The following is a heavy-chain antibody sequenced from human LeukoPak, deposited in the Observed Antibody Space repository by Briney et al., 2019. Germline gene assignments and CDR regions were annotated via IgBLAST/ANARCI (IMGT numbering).Heavy chain of an antibody. D-gene: IGHD1-26*01. CDR1: GDSVSSNSVA. V-gene: IGHV6-1*01. CDR2: TYYRSKWYN. Sequence: SQTLSLTCALSGDSVSSNSVAWNWIMQSPSRGLEWLGSTYYRSKWYNDYALSVKSRITINPDTSKNQFSLQLNSVTPEDTAVYYCARDRGSLRYYFDYWGQGTLVTVSS. J-gene: IGHJ4*02. CDR3: ARDRGSLRYYFDY.